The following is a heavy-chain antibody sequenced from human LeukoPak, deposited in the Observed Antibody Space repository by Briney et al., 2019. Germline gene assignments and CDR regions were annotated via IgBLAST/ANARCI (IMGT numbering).Heavy chain of an antibody. V-gene: IGHV1-18*01. CDR2: ISGDSYDT. J-gene: IGHJ4*02. CDR3: ARNRTGTFDF. Sequence: ASVKVSCKASGYSFRDYGINWVRQAPGQGLEWMGWISGDSYDTKYEQKLHGRVTMTTDTSTGTAYMELRSLRSDDTAVYYCARNRTGTFDFWGQGTLVTVSS. CDR1: GYSFRDYG. D-gene: IGHD3-10*01.